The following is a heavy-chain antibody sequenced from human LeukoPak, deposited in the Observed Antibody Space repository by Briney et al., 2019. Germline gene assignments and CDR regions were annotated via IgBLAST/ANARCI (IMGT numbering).Heavy chain of an antibody. Sequence: GGSLRLSCAASGFTFSSYGIHWVRQAPGEGLEWVAVISYDGSNKYYADSVKGRFTISRDNSKTTLYLQMSSLRADYTAVYYCARDSRFLEWLLPPLVGMDVWGRGTTVTVSS. CDR3: ARDSRFLEWLLPPLVGMDV. J-gene: IGHJ6*02. V-gene: IGHV3-30-3*01. CDR1: GFTFSSYG. CDR2: ISYDGSNK. D-gene: IGHD3-3*01.